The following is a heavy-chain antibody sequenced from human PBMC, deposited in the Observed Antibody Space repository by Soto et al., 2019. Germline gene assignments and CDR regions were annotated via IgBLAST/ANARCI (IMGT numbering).Heavy chain of an antibody. J-gene: IGHJ6*02. CDR3: XXXXXXXXXXXXXXXDV. Sequence: QVQLVQSGAEVKKPGASVKVSCKASGYTFTSYGISWVRQAPGQGXXXXXWISAYNGNTNYAQKLQGRVTMTTDTXXXXXXXXXXXXXXXXXXXXXXXXXXXXXXXXXXXXXDVWGQGTTVTVSS. CDR1: GYTFTSYG. CDR2: ISAYNGNT. V-gene: IGHV1-18*01.